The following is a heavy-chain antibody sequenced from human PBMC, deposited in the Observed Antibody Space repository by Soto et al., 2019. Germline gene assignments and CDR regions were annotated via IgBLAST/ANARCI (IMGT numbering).Heavy chain of an antibody. V-gene: IGHV4-59*08. CDR3: ARVPPRSSDATANWFDS. J-gene: IGHJ5*01. D-gene: IGHD3-10*01. CDR1: GGSISSYY. CDR2: IYYSGST. Sequence: SETLSLTCTVSGGSISSYYWSWVRQPPGKGLEWIGYIYYSGSTKYDPPLKSRVTISVDTSKNQFSLKLRSVTAADTALYYCARVPPRSSDATANWFDSWGQGTLVTVSS.